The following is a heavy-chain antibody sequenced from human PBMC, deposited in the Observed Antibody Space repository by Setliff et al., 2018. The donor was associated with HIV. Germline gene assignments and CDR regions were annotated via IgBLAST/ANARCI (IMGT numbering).Heavy chain of an antibody. J-gene: IGHJ6*02. CDR3: ARGKGVGGVIITGGLDV. D-gene: IGHD3-10*01. Sequence: GASVKVSCKPPGHTFTNYDIHWMRRAPGQGLEWMGWMNPNSGVSGYALKFHDRVTMTRDTSMTTLYMELSSLTSEDTAVYYCARGKGVGGVIITGGLDVWGQGTTVTVSS. CDR1: GHTFTNYD. V-gene: IGHV1-8*01. CDR2: MNPNSGVS.